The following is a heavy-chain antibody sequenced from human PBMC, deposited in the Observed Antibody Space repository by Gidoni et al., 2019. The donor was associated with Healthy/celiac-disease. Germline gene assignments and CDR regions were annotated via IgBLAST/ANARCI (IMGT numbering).Heavy chain of an antibody. CDR1: GFTFSSHA. V-gene: IGHV3-23*01. Sequence: EVQLLASGGGLVQPGGSLRLSCAASGFTFSSHAMSWVRQAPGKGLEWVSAISGSGGSTYYADSVKGRFTISRDNSKNTLYLQMNSLRAEDTAVYYCAKDDYGDYQISYYYGMDVWGQGTTVTVSS. CDR3: AKDDYGDYQISYYYGMDV. CDR2: ISGSGGST. D-gene: IGHD4-17*01. J-gene: IGHJ6*02.